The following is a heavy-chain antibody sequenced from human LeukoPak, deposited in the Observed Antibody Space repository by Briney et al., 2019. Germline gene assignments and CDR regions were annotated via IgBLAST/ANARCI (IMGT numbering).Heavy chain of an antibody. Sequence: GESLKISCKGSGYTFTNNFITWVRQMPGKGLEWLGRIDPSNSHTDYSPSFQGHVTISADKSINTAYLQWGTLKASDTAMYYCARGHGWTDYWGQGTLVTVSS. D-gene: IGHD6-19*01. V-gene: IGHV5-10-1*01. CDR2: IDPSNSHT. CDR3: ARGHGWTDY. CDR1: GYTFTNNF. J-gene: IGHJ4*02.